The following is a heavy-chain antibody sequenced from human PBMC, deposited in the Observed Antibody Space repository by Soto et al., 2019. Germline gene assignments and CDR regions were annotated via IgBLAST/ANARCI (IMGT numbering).Heavy chain of an antibody. CDR2: VYSGGST. Sequence: EVQLVESGRGFVQPGGSLSISCAASGFTVSRTHVSWVRQATGKGLEWVPVVYSGGSTYYADSVKGRFTSSRDNSKNTLYLQMNSLRAEDTVVYYCAGHSHKDYWGQGTLVTVSS. CDR3: AGHSHKDY. J-gene: IGHJ4*02. CDR1: GFTVSRTH. V-gene: IGHV3-66*04.